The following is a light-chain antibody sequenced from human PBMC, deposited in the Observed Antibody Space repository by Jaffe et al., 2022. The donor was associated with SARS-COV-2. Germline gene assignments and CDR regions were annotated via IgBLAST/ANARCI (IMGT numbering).Light chain of an antibody. J-gene: IGKJ1*01. Sequence: DIVLTQSPGTLSLSPGERATLSCRASQSVSSSYLAWFQQKPGQAPRLLIYGASSRATGIPDRFSGSGSGTDFTFTISRLEPEDFAVYYCQQYDSSPRTFGQGTKVEVK. CDR1: QSVSSSY. CDR3: QQYDSSPRT. CDR2: GAS. V-gene: IGKV3-20*01.